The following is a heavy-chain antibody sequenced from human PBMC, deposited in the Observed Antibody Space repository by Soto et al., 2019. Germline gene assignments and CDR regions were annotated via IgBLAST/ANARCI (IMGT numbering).Heavy chain of an antibody. V-gene: IGHV1-8*02. Sequence: GASVKVSCKASGYTFTNNDVSWVRQATGQGLEWMGWMNPGSVDTGYAQKFQGRVTMTRDISIATAYMELNSLTSEDTAIYDCARMESFGSLNWFDPWGQGTLVTVSS. CDR2: MNPGSVDT. J-gene: IGHJ5*02. D-gene: IGHD5-18*01. CDR3: ARMESFGSLNWFDP. CDR1: GYTFTNND.